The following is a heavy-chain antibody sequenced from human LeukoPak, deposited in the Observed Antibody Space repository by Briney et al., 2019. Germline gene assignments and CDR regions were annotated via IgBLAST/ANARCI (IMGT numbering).Heavy chain of an antibody. D-gene: IGHD3-22*01. CDR1: GFTFSDYY. CDR3: ARGGYYYDSSGYYYGGVRYFDY. CDR2: ISSSGSTI. Sequence: GGSLRLSCAASGFTFSDYYMSWIRQAPGKGLEWVSYISSSGSTIYYADSVKGRFTISRDNSKNTLYLQMNSLRAEDTALYYCARGGYYYDSSGYYYGGVRYFDYWGQGTLVTVSS. J-gene: IGHJ4*02. V-gene: IGHV3-11*01.